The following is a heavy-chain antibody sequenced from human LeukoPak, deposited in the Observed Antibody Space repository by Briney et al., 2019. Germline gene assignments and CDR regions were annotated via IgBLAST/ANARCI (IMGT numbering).Heavy chain of an antibody. V-gene: IGHV1-2*02. D-gene: IGHD3-9*01. J-gene: IGHJ4*02. CDR2: INPNSGGT. Sequence: ASVKVSCKASGYTFTGYYMHWVRQAPGQGLEWMGWINPNSGGTNYVQKFQGRVTMTRDTSISTAYMELSRLRSDDTAVYYCARDGGGELRYFDWLSFFDYWGQGTLVTVSS. CDR1: GYTFTGYY. CDR3: ARDGGGELRYFDWLSFFDY.